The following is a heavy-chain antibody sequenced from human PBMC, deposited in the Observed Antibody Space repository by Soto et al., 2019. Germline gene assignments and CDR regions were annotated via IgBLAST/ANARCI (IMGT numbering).Heavy chain of an antibody. CDR3: ARDLTLIGGGVVSYYFGMDI. V-gene: IGHV3-53*01. CDR1: DFDVSGNY. Sequence: QLEQSGGALVQPGGSLRLPRAASDFDVSGNYISWVRQAPGKGLEWVSMIHVDGRTYYGDSVRGRFIVSRDDSENTVYLQMNSLRAEDTAVYFCARDLTLIGGGVVSYYFGMDIWGQGTMVTVSS. J-gene: IGHJ6*02. D-gene: IGHD3-10*01. CDR2: IHVDGRT.